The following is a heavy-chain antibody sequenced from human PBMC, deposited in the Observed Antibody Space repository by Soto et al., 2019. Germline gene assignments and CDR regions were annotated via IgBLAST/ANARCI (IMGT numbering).Heavy chain of an antibody. CDR2: IYHSGST. CDR1: SGSISSAHW. V-gene: IGHV4-4*02. J-gene: IGHJ6*02. CDR3: ATNSYYSLGV. Sequence: QVQLQESGPGLVKPSGTLSLTCAVSSGSISSAHWWNWVRQPPGKGLEWIGEIYHSGSTNYNPSLTSRVTVSVDKSMNQFSLKLTSVTAADTAVYYCATNSYYSLGVWGQGTTVTVSS.